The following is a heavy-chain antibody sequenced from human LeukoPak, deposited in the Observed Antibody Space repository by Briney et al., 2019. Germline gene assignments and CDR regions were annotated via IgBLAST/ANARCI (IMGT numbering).Heavy chain of an antibody. CDR2: IKRKNDGETT. V-gene: IGHV3-15*01. Sequence: GGSLRLSCTASGFTLSKVYVSWVRQLPGKGLEWVGRIKRKNDGETTDYGAPVQARFAISRDDSKNTVYLQTNSLKSDDTGVYYCTTRFLVGGTELVDPWGQGTLVTVSS. D-gene: IGHD1-26*01. J-gene: IGHJ5*02. CDR1: GFTLSKVY. CDR3: TTRFLVGGTELVDP.